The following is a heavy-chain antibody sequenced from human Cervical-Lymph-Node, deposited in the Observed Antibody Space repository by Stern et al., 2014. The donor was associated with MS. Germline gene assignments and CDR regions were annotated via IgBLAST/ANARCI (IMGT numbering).Heavy chain of an antibody. Sequence: EDQLVESGGGLVRPGGSLTLSCEVSGFTFSNAWMTWVRQSPLKGLEWVGRIKSIPDGGTTDYAAPVKGRFTISRDDSKNTVYLQMNSLNTEDTAVYYCTGWGVYWGQGTLVTVSS. D-gene: IGHD3-16*01. CDR1: GFTFSNAW. CDR3: TGWGVY. CDR2: IKSIPDGGTT. J-gene: IGHJ4*02. V-gene: IGHV3-15*01.